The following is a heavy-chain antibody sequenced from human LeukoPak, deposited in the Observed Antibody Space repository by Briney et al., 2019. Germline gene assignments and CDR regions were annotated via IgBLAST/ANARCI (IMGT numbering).Heavy chain of an antibody. CDR2: IYYSGST. D-gene: IGHD1-1*01. J-gene: IGHJ4*02. V-gene: IGHV4-39*01. CDR1: GGSISSSSYY. CDR3: ARQRGGGHNTFDY. Sequence: SETLSLTCTVSGGSISSSSYYWGWIGQPPGKGLEWIGSIYYSGSTYYNPSLKSRVTISVDTSKNQFSLKLSSVTAADTAVYYCARQRGGGHNTFDYWGQGTLVTVSS.